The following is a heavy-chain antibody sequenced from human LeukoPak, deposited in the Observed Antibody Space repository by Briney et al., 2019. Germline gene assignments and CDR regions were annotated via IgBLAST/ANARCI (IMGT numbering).Heavy chain of an antibody. J-gene: IGHJ4*02. CDR2: ITSSGDGT. V-gene: IGHV3-23*01. D-gene: IGHD3-22*01. CDR3: AKDRPNYYGSNGHYYRRDGDY. CDR1: GFTFSIYA. Sequence: PGGSLRLSCPASGFTFSIYAMSWVRQAPGKGLQWVSSITSSGDGTYYADSVKGRFTISRDNSENMLYLQMNSLRVEDTAVYFCAKDRPNYYGSNGHYYRRDGDYWGQGTLVTVSS.